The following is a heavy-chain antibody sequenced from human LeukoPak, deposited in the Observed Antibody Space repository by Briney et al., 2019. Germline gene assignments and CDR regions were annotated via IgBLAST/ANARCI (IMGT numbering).Heavy chain of an antibody. V-gene: IGHV3-30*18. CDR2: ISYDGSNK. D-gene: IGHD6-19*01. Sequence: GGSLRLSCAASGFTFSSYGMHWVRQAPGKGLEWVAVISYDGSNKYYADSVKGRFTISRDNSKNTLYLQMNSLRAEDTAVYYCAKDGWYSSGWYLYYYHYYYMDVWGKGTTVTVSS. CDR3: AKDGWYSSGWYLYYYHYYYMDV. J-gene: IGHJ6*03. CDR1: GFTFSSYG.